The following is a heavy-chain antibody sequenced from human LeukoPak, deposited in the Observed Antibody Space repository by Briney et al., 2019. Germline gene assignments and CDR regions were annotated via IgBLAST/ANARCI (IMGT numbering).Heavy chain of an antibody. D-gene: IGHD3-10*01. V-gene: IGHV3-30*18. Sequence: GGSLRLSCAASGFTFSNYGMRWVRQAPGRGLGWVAIISFDGSNKYYGDSVKGRFTISRDNSKDTLYLQMNSLTPEDAAVYYCVKDLSTSGSQYGAHYWGQGTLVTVSS. J-gene: IGHJ4*02. CDR3: VKDLSTSGSQYGAHY. CDR1: GFTFSNYG. CDR2: ISFDGSNK.